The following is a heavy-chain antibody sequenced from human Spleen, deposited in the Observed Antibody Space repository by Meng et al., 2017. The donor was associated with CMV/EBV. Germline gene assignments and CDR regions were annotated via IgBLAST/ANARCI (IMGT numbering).Heavy chain of an antibody. V-gene: IGHV3-53*01. J-gene: IGHJ3*01. D-gene: IGHD3-16*02. CDR1: GFTVSNNY. CDR2: IYSGGNT. Sequence: GGSLRLSCAASGFTVSNNYMSWVRQTPGKGLEWVSIIYSGGNTYYADSVKGRFTISRDNSKNTLYLQMNSLRAEATAIYYCARASTIDIQTFDLWGQGTMVTVSS. CDR3: ARASTIDIQTFDL.